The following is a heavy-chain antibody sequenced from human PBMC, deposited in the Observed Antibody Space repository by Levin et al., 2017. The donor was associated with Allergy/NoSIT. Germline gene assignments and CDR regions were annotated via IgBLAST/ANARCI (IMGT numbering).Heavy chain of an antibody. V-gene: IGHV3-48*02. J-gene: IGHJ6*02. Sequence: AASVKVSCVASGFTFSSYSMNWVRQAPGKGLEWISYIDSATTAIYYADSVKGRFTISRDNAQNSLYLQMNSLRDEDMAVYYCARDMYTTGWAYYYAMDVWGQGTSVTVSS. CDR3: ARDMYTTGWAYYYAMDV. D-gene: IGHD5/OR15-5a*01. CDR2: IDSATTAI. CDR1: GFTFSSYS.